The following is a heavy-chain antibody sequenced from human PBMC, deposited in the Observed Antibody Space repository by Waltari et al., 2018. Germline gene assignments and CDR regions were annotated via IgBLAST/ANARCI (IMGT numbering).Heavy chain of an antibody. Sequence: EVQLLESGGGLVQPGGSLRLSCAASGFTFSSYAMRWVRQAPGKGLEWVSVIYSGGSTYYADSVKGRFTISRDNSKNTLYLQMNSLRAEDTAVYYCAKDYSGSYDYWGQGTLVTVSS. V-gene: IGHV3-23*03. CDR3: AKDYSGSYDY. CDR2: IYSGGST. J-gene: IGHJ4*02. CDR1: GFTFSSYA. D-gene: IGHD1-26*01.